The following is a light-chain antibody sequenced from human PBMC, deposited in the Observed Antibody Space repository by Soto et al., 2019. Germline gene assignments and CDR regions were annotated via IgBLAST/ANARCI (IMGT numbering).Light chain of an antibody. CDR1: QSVSRY. CDR2: DAS. V-gene: IGKV3-11*01. Sequence: EIVLTQSPATLSLSPGERATLSCRASQSVSRYLAWYQHKPGQAPRLLIYDASNRAAGIPARFSGSGSGTDFTLTISSLEPEDFAVYYCQQRYHWPPLTFGGGTKVEIK. CDR3: QQRYHWPPLT. J-gene: IGKJ4*01.